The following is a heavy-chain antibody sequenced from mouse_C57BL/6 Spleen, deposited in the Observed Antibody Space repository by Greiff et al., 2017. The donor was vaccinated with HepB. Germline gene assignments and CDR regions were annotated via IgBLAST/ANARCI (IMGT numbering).Heavy chain of an antibody. CDR2: IDPETGGT. CDR1: GYTFTDYE. J-gene: IGHJ3*01. CDR3: TSYKRFAY. Sequence: VHLVESGAELVRPGASVTLSCKASGYTFTDYEMHWVKQTPVHGLEWIGAIDPETGGTAYNQKFKGKAILTADKSSSTAYMELRSLTSEDSAVYYCTSYKRFAYWGQGTLVTVSA. V-gene: IGHV1-15*01.